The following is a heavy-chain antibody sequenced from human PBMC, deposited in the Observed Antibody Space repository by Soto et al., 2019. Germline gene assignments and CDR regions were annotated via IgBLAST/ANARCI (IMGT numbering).Heavy chain of an antibody. Sequence: GGSLRLSCAASGFTFSSYAMSWVRQAPGKGLDWVSAISCSGSSTYYADSVKGRFTISRDNSKNTLYLQMNSLRAEDTAVYYCAKDLHILVWLPGPSSSQLPFDYWGQGTLVTVSS. CDR2: ISCSGSST. V-gene: IGHV3-23*01. CDR1: GFTFSSYA. CDR3: AKDLHILVWLPGPSSSQLPFDY. D-gene: IGHD5-18*01. J-gene: IGHJ4*02.